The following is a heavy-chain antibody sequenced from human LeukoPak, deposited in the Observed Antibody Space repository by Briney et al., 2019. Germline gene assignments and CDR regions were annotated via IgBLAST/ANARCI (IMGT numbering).Heavy chain of an antibody. CDR2: MNPNSGNT. J-gene: IGHJ4*02. D-gene: IGHD1-26*01. Sequence: ASVKVSCKASGYTFTSYDINWVRQATGQGLEWMGWMNPNSGNTGYAQKFQGRVTMTEDTSTDTAYMELSSLRSEDTAVYYCATPLGVVGATSYYFDYWGQGTLVTVSS. CDR3: ATPLGVVGATSYYFDY. V-gene: IGHV1-8*02. CDR1: GYTFTSYD.